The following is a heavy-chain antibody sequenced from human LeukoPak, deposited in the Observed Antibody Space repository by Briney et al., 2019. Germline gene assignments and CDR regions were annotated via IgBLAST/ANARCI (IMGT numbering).Heavy chain of an antibody. Sequence: GGSLRLSCAASAFSFSAYNMNWVRQAPGEGLEWVSSISYTGTYIYYADSVKGRFTISRDNAQNSLYLQMNSLRAEDSAIYYCVRDRGTYRPIDYWGQGTLVTVSS. CDR3: VRDRGTYRPIDY. V-gene: IGHV3-21*04. D-gene: IGHD1-26*01. J-gene: IGHJ4*02. CDR1: AFSFSAYN. CDR2: ISYTGTYI.